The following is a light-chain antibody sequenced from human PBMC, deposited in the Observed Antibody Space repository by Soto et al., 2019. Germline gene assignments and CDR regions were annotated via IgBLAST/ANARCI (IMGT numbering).Light chain of an antibody. J-gene: IGKJ1*01. CDR1: QGISNY. V-gene: IGKV1-27*01. CDR3: QKYNSAPQT. CDR2: AAS. Sequence: DIQMTQSPSSLSASVGDRVTITCRSSQGISNYLAWYQQQPGKIPNLLIYAASTLQSGVPSRFSGSGSGTDFTLTISSLQPEDVATYYCQKYNSAPQTFGQGTKVEIK.